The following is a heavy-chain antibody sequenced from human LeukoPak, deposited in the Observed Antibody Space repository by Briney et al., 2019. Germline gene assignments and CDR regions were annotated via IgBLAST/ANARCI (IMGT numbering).Heavy chain of an antibody. CDR3: ATSMGYCTGTTCYTIWAFDN. CDR2: INSNSGGK. Sequence: ASVKVSCKGSGYTFTCFYIHWVGQAPGQGLEWMGWINSNSGGKNYAQKFQGTVTMSRDTSISTAYMELGRLRSDDMAVFYCATSMGYCTGTTCYTIWAFDNWGQGTLVTVPS. J-gene: IGHJ4*02. D-gene: IGHD2-2*02. V-gene: IGHV1-2*02. CDR1: GYTFTCFY.